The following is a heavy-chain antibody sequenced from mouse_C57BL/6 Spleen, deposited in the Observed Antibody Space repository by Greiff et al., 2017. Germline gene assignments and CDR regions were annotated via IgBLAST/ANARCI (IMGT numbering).Heavy chain of an antibody. D-gene: IGHD1-1*01. Sequence: VQLHQSGAELVRPGASVKLSCTASGFNIKDYYMHWVKQRPEQGLEVIGRIDPEDGDTEYAPKFQGKATMTADTSSNTAYLQRSSLTSEDTAVYYCTTYYGSSYGYFDVWGTGTTVTVSS. CDR1: GFNIKDYY. CDR3: TTYYGSSYGYFDV. CDR2: IDPEDGDT. J-gene: IGHJ1*03. V-gene: IGHV14-1*01.